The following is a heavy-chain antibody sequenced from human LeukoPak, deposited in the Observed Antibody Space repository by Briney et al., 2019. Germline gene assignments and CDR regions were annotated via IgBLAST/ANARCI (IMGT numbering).Heavy chain of an antibody. V-gene: IGHV3-21*01. CDR2: ISSSSSYI. CDR3: ARADGDYDGNFDY. D-gene: IGHD3-22*01. J-gene: IGHJ4*02. Sequence: KTGGSLRLSCAASGFTFSSYSMNLVRQAPGKGLEWVSSISSSSSYIYYADSVKGRFTISRDNAKNSLYLQMNSLRAEDTAVYYCARADGDYDGNFDYWGQGTLVTVSS. CDR1: GFTFSSYS.